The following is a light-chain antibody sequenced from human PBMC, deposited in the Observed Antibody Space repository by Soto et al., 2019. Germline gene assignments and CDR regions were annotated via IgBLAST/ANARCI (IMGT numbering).Light chain of an antibody. V-gene: IGKV3-20*01. CDR2: AAS. CDR3: QKYTGPPTT. J-gene: IGKJ5*01. CDR1: QSVSSSH. Sequence: SWLPGERATLSCRASQSVSSSHVAWYQHKPGQAPRLLIYAASSRATGSPDRFSGGGSGTDFTLTITRLEPEDSAVYFCQKYTGPPTTFGQGTRLEIK.